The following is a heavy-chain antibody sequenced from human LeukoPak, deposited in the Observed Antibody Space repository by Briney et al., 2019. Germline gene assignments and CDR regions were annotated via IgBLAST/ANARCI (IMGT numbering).Heavy chain of an antibody. J-gene: IGHJ1*01. V-gene: IGHV3-7*01. CDR1: GFTFSSYW. CDR2: IKPDGSVA. Sequence: GGSLRLSCAASGFTFSSYWMTWVRQAPGKGLEWVANIKPDGSVAYYVDSVRGRFIISRDNARNSLYLQMNSLRVEDTDVYCCAQSLVAAAGDHWGQGTLLIVSS. D-gene: IGHD6-13*01. CDR3: AQSLVAAAGDH.